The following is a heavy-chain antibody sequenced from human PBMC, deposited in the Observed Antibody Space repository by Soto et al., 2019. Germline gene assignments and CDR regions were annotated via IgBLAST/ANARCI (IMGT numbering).Heavy chain of an antibody. CDR2: INPSGGST. J-gene: IGHJ6*02. CDR3: AREERDGIFGVVIMGSFDYYYGMDV. V-gene: IGHV1-46*01. D-gene: IGHD3-3*01. Sequence: ASVKVSCKASGYTFTSYYMHWVRQAPGQGLEWMGIINPSGGSTSYAQKFQGRVTMTRDTSTSTVYMELSSLRSEDTAVYYCAREERDGIFGVVIMGSFDYYYGMDVWG. CDR1: GYTFTSYY.